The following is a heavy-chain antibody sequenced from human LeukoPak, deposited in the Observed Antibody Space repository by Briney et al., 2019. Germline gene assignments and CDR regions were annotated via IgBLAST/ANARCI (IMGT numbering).Heavy chain of an antibody. V-gene: IGHV3-30*19. D-gene: IGHD6-13*01. CDR1: GFTFSSCG. CDR3: ARGPSFTAPGDKFDY. CDR2: ISYDGSNE. J-gene: IGHJ4*02. Sequence: GGSLRLSCAASGFTFSSCGMHWVRQAPGKGLEWVAVISYDGSNEYYADSVKGRFTISRDNSKNTVYLQMNSLRGEDTALYHCARGPSFTAPGDKFDYWGQGTLVTVSS.